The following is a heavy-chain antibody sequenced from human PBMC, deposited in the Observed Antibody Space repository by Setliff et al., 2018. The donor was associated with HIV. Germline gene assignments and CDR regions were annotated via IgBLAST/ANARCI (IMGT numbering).Heavy chain of an antibody. CDR3: ARQGGNYFVDN. CDR2: IYYGGNT. D-gene: IGHD1-7*01. Sequence: SETLSLTCSVSGGSFSSNNYYCGWIRQPPGKGLERIGSIYYGGNTYYNPSPKSRVTISVDTSKNHFSLKLTSVTAADTAVYFCARQGGNYFVDNWGQGTLVTGLL. J-gene: IGHJ4*02. CDR1: GGSFSSNNYY. V-gene: IGHV4-39*01.